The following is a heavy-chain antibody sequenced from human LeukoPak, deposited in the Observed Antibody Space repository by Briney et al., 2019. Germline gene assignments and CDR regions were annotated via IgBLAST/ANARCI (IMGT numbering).Heavy chain of an antibody. CDR2: ISGSGGST. CDR3: AKDGSSIFGVVIIQYFDY. CDR1: GFTFSSYA. D-gene: IGHD3-3*01. J-gene: IGHJ4*02. V-gene: IGHV3-23*01. Sequence: GGSLRLSCAASGFTFSSYAMSWVRQAPGKGLEWVSAISGSGGSTYYADSVKGRFTISRDNSKNTLYLQMNSLRAEDTAVYYCAKDGSSIFGVVIIQYFDYWGQETLVTVSP.